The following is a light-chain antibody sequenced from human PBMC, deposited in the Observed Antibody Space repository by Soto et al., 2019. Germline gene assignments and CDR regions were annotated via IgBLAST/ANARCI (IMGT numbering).Light chain of an antibody. CDR3: SSYAGSDPVV. Sequence: QSALTQPPSASGSPGQSVTISCTGTSSDVGGYDYVSWYQQHPGKAPKLMIYDVSKRPSGVPDRFSGSKSGNTASLTVSGLQAEDEADYYCSSYAGSDPVVFGGGTQLTVL. J-gene: IGLJ2*01. V-gene: IGLV2-8*01. CDR1: SSDVGGYDY. CDR2: DVS.